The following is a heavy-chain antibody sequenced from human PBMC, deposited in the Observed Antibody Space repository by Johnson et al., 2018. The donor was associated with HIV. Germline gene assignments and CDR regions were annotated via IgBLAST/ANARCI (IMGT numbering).Heavy chain of an antibody. CDR2: IKQDGSAK. V-gene: IGHV3-7*03. CDR3: ARYEYSNYGGRDSFDI. Sequence: MQLVESGGGLVQPGGSLRLSCAASGFTFSSYAMSWVRQAPGKGLEWVANIKQDGSAKYYVDSVKGRFTISRDNAKNSLYLQMNSLRAEDTAVYYCARYEYSNYGGRDSFDIWGQWTMVPVPS. D-gene: IGHD4-11*01. J-gene: IGHJ3*02. CDR1: GFTFSSYA.